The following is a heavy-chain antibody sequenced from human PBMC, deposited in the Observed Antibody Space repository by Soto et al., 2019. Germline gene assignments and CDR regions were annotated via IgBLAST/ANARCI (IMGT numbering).Heavy chain of an antibody. V-gene: IGHV4-39*01. D-gene: IGHD3-22*01. Sequence: SETLSLTCTVSGGSISSSSYYLGWIRQPPGKGLEWIGSIYYSGSTYYNPSLKSRVTISVDTSKNQFSLKLSSVTAADTAVYYCARHTMYYYDSSGYYSPRNWFDPWGKGTLVTGSS. CDR3: ARHTMYYYDSSGYYSPRNWFDP. CDR1: GGSISSSSYY. CDR2: IYYSGST. J-gene: IGHJ5*02.